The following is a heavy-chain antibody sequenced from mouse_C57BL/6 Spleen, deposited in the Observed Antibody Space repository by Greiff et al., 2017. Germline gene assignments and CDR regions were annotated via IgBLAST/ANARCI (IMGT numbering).Heavy chain of an antibody. CDR2: IRSKSNNYAT. CDR1: GFSFNTYA. D-gene: IGHD2-1*01. CDR3: VGQGNYAYYAMDY. Sequence: EVQLQQSGGGLVQPKGSLKLSCAASGFSFNTYAMNWVRQAPGKGLEWVARIRSKSNNYATYYADSVKDRFTISRDDSESMLYLQMNNLKTEDTAMYYCVGQGNYAYYAMDYWGQGTSVTVSS. V-gene: IGHV10-1*01. J-gene: IGHJ4*01.